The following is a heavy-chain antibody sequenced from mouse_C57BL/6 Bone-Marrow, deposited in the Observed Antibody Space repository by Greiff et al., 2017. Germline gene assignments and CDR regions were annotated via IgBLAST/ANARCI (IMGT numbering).Heavy chain of an antibody. V-gene: IGHV8-8*01. Sequence: QVTLKESGPGILQPSQTLSLTCTFSGFSLSTYGMGVGWIRQPSGKGLEWLAHIWWDDDKYYNPVLKSRITISKDTSTNQVFLKIANVDTADTATYYCARIARLLRPGFAYWGQGTLVTVSA. CDR2: IWWDDDK. J-gene: IGHJ3*01. CDR1: GFSLSTYGMG. D-gene: IGHD1-2*01. CDR3: ARIARLLRPGFAY.